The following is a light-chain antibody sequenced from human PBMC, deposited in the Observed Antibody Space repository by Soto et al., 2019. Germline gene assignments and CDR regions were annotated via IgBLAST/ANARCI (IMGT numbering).Light chain of an antibody. J-gene: IGLJ1*01. V-gene: IGLV1-47*02. CDR1: TSNIGTFY. CDR3: AAWDDNLNAYV. Sequence: QSVLTQPPSASSTPGQTVTISCSGSTSNIGTFYVYWYQHLPGTAPKLLLYLGDQRASGVSDRCSGSKSGTSASLAINGLRSDDEADYYCAAWDDNLNAYVFGSGTKLTVL. CDR2: LGD.